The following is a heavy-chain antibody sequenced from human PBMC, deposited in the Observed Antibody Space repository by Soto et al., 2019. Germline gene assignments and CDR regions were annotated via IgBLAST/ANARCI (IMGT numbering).Heavy chain of an antibody. J-gene: IGHJ4*01. CDR3: AKAGQDYDFWSGYSIYFDY. V-gene: IGHV3-23*01. CDR2: ISGSGGST. CDR1: GFTFSSYA. Sequence: GGSLRLSCAASGFTFSSYAMSRVRQAPGKGLEWVSAISGSGGSTYYADSVKGRFTISRDNSKNTLYLQMNSLRAEDTAVYYCAKAGQDYDFWSGYSIYFDYWGQGTLVTSSS. D-gene: IGHD3-3*01.